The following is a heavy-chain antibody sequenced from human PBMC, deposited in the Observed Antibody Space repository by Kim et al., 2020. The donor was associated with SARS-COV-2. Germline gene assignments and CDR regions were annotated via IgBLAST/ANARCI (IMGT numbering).Heavy chain of an antibody. D-gene: IGHD1-1*01. CDR3: ARDTGLGYFYYRGV. Sequence: SVKVSCKSSGDTLTNYAINWLRQPPGQGLEWMGRTIPVRGVRNIAQQFQGRITVTADKSTRTAYMDLSSLSFEDTAIYYWARDTGLGYFYYRGVGGNGTQVTDSS. J-gene: IGHJ6*03. CDR1: GDTLTNYA. V-gene: IGHV1-69*04. CDR2: TIPVRGVR.